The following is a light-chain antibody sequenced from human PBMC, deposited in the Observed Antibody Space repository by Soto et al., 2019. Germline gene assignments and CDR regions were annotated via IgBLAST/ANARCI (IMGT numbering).Light chain of an antibody. CDR1: QGISSW. CDR2: KAS. J-gene: IGKJ5*01. Sequence: DIQMTQSPSTLSASVGDRVTITCRGSQGISSWLAWYQQKPGKAPRLLIYKASSLASGVPSRFSGSGSGTEFTLTISSLQPEDVATYFCQKYNSALTFGQGTRLEIK. CDR3: QKYNSALT. V-gene: IGKV1-5*03.